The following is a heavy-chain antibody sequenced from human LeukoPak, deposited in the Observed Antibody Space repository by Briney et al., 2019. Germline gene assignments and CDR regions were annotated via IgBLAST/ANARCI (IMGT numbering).Heavy chain of an antibody. CDR1: GFTFIDYD. Sequence: GGSLRLSCAASGFTFIDYDMHWVRQVIGKGLEWVSVIGIRGDTHYSGSVKGRFTISRENAESSLYLQMNSLRAEDTAVYYCARGGIQLSGIDEFDYCGLGTLVTVSS. V-gene: IGHV3-13*01. J-gene: IGHJ4*02. D-gene: IGHD1-1*01. CDR3: ARGGIQLSGIDEFDY. CDR2: IGIRGDT.